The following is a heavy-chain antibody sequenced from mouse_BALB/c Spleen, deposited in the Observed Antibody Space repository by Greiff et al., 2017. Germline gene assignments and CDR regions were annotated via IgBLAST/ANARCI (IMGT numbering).Heavy chain of an antibody. CDR2: ISNGGGST. D-gene: IGHD1-1*01. J-gene: IGHJ1*01. CDR3: ARHYGSSGYFDV. V-gene: IGHV5-12-2*01. CDR1: GFTFSSYT. Sequence: EVMLVESGGGLVQPGGSLKLSCAASGFTFSSYTMSWVRQTPEKRLEWVAYISNGGGSTYYPDTVKGRFTISRDNAKNTLYLQMSSLKSEDTAMYYCARHYGSSGYFDVWGAGTTVTVSS.